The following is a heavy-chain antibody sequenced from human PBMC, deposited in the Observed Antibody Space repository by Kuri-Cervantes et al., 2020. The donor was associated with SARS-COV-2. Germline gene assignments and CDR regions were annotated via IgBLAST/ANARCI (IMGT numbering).Heavy chain of an antibody. CDR1: GFTFSSYG. D-gene: IGHD2-2*01. CDR2: IRYDGSNK. V-gene: IGHV3-30*02. CDR3: AREVVVPAAGFDP. Sequence: GESLKISCAASGFTFSSYGMHWVRQAPGKGLEWVAFIRYDGSNKYYADSVKGRFTISRDNSKNTLYLQMNSLRAEDTAVYYCAREVVVPAAGFDPWGQGTLVTVSS. J-gene: IGHJ5*02.